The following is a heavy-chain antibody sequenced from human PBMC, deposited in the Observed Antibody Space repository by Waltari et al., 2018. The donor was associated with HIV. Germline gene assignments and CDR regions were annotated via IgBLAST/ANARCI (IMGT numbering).Heavy chain of an antibody. CDR3: ASDSGYGDSRTHQN. D-gene: IGHD4-17*01. V-gene: IGHV3-33*01. CDR2: IWFDGSNP. CDR1: GFTFSTYG. Sequence: QVQLVESGGGVVQPGRSLRLSCVASGFTFSTYGMPWVRQAPGKRLEWVAIIWFDGSNPDYADSVKGRFTISRDNSKNTLYLQMNSLRAEDTAVYYCASDSGYGDSRTHQNWGQGTLVTVSS. J-gene: IGHJ4*02.